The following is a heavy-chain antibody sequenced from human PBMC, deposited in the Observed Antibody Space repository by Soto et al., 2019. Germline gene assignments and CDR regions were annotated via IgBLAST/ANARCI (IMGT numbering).Heavy chain of an antibody. V-gene: IGHV4-61*01. D-gene: IGHD6-19*01. CDR1: GGSVSSGSYY. CDR2: IYYSGST. CDR3: ARDYSSGWYDYYFYGMDV. J-gene: IGHJ6*02. Sequence: SETLSLTCTVSGGSVSSGSYYWSWIRQPPXKGLEWIGYIYYSGSTNYNPSLKSRVTISVDTSKNQFSLNLSSVTAADTAVYYCARDYSSGWYDYYFYGMDVWYQGATVTVFS.